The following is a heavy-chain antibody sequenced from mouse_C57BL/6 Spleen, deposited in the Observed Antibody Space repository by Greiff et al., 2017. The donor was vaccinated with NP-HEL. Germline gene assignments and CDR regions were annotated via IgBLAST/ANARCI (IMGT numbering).Heavy chain of an antibody. Sequence: VQLQQPGAELVKPGASVKMSCKASGYTFTSYWITWVKQRPGQGLEWIGDIYPGSGSTNYNEKFKSKATLTVDTSSSTAYMQLSGLTSEDSAVYYCASYDLYYYAMDYWGQGTSVTVSS. CDR1: GYTFTSYW. V-gene: IGHV1-55*01. CDR2: IYPGSGST. J-gene: IGHJ4*01. D-gene: IGHD2-13*01. CDR3: ASYDLYYYAMDY.